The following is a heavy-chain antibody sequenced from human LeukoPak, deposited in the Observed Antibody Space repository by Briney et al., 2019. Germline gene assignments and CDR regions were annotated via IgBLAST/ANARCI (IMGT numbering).Heavy chain of an antibody. V-gene: IGHV1-69*01. CDR1: GGTFSSYA. D-gene: IGHD3-22*01. J-gene: IGHJ4*02. CDR2: IIPIFGTA. Sequence: ASVTVSCTASGGTFSSYAISWVRQAPGQGLEWMGGIIPIFGTANYAQKFQGRVTITADESTSTAYMELSSLRSEDTAVYYCARDLYYYDSSGYPSWGQGTLVTVSS. CDR3: ARDLYYYDSSGYPS.